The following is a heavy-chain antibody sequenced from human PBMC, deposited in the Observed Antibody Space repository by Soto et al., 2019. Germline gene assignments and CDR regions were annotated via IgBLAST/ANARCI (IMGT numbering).Heavy chain of an antibody. Sequence: ASVKVSCKASGYTFTSYYMHWVRHAPGQGLEWMGIINPSGGSTSYAQKFRGRVTMTRDTSTSTVYMELSSLRSEDTAVYYCARYYYGSGSYIGYYYYYGMDDWGQGTTVTVSS. CDR1: GYTFTSYY. D-gene: IGHD3-10*01. J-gene: IGHJ6*02. V-gene: IGHV1-46*03. CDR3: ARYYYGSGSYIGYYYYYGMDD. CDR2: INPSGGST.